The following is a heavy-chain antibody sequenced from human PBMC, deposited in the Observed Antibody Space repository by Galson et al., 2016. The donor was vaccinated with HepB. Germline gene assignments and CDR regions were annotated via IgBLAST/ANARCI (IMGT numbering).Heavy chain of an antibody. CDR1: GFTYSHYA. CDR3: AKGGNNLMRTVYFDY. D-gene: IGHD1/OR15-1a*01. V-gene: IGHV3-23*01. Sequence: SLRLSCAASGFTYSHYAMTWVRQAPGKGLEWVAIISGSGSGTYYADSVKGRFTITRDNSKNTLSLQMNSLRAADTAVYYCAKGGNNLMRTVYFDYWAQGGPVTVSS. J-gene: IGHJ4*02. CDR2: ISGSGSGT.